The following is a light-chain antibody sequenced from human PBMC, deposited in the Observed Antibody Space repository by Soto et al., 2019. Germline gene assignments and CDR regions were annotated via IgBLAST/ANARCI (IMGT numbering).Light chain of an antibody. CDR1: QSVSSSY. CDR2: GTS. V-gene: IGKV3-20*01. Sequence: EIVLTQSPGTLSLSPGERATLSCRASQSVSSSYLAWYQQKPGQAPRLLIYGTSSRATGIPDRFSGSGSGADFTLTISRLEPEDFAVYYCQQYGGSPTFGGGTKVEI. CDR3: QQYGGSPT. J-gene: IGKJ4*01.